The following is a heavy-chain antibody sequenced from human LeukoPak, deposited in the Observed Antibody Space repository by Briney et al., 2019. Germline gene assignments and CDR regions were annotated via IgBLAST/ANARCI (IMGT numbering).Heavy chain of an antibody. CDR3: ARARLDISGRFDY. CDR1: GGSISSYY. CDR2: IYYGGST. J-gene: IGHJ4*02. D-gene: IGHD3-22*01. Sequence: PSETLSLTCTVSGGSISSYYWSWIREPPGKGLEWIGYIYYGGSTDYNPSLKSRVTISKDTSKTQFSLRLSSVTAADTAVYYCARARLDISGRFDYWGQGTLVTVSS. V-gene: IGHV4-59*01.